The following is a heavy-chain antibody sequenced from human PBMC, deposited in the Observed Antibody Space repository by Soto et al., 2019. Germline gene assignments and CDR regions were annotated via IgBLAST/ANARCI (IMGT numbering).Heavy chain of an antibody. CDR1: GFTFSSYA. CDR3: AKSGGSRRALGD. J-gene: IGHJ4*02. D-gene: IGHD3-10*01. CDR2: ISGSGGST. Sequence: GGSLILSCAASGFTFSSYAMSWVRQAPGKGLEWVSAISGSGGSTYYADSVKGRFTISRDNSKNTLYLQMNSLRAEDTAVYYCAKSGGSRRALGDWGQGTLVTVSS. V-gene: IGHV3-23*01.